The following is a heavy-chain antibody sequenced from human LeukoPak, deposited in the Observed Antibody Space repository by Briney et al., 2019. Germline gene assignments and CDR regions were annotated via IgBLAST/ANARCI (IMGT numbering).Heavy chain of an antibody. Sequence: GGSLTLSCAASGFTFSSYAMSWVRQAPGKGLVWVSAISGSGGRTYYADSVKGRFTISRDNSKNTLYLQMNSLRAEDTSVYYCAKDRVVVPATLAYWGQGTLVTVSS. CDR2: ISGSGGRT. CDR1: GFTFSSYA. V-gene: IGHV3-23*01. J-gene: IGHJ4*02. D-gene: IGHD2-2*01. CDR3: AKDRVVVPATLAY.